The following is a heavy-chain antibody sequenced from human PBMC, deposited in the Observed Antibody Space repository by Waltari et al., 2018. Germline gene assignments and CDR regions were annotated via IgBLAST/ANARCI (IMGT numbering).Heavy chain of an antibody. CDR3: AKHIIGDFAFDS. J-gene: IGHJ5*01. V-gene: IGHV3-23*01. D-gene: IGHD2-21*02. Sequence: EVQLLESGGSLVQPGESLRLSCAASGFTFRSDALSWVREAPGKGLEWVSAITSTGGTTYYVDSVKGRFTISRDNSKNTLYLQMDTLRAADTAVYYCAKHIIGDFAFDSWGQGILVTVSS. CDR1: GFTFRSDA. CDR2: ITSTGGTT.